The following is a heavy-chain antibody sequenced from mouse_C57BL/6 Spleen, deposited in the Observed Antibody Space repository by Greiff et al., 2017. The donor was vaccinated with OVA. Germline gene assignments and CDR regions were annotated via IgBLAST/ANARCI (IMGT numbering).Heavy chain of an antibody. D-gene: IGHD1-3*01. CDR3: ARDGSSFDD. J-gene: IGHJ2*01. CDR1: GYTFTDYY. V-gene: IGHV1-26*01. Sequence: EVQLQQSGPELVKPGASVKISCKASGYTFTDYYMNWVKQSHGKSLEWIGDINPNNGGTSYNQKFKGKATLTVDKSSSTAYMELRSLTSEDSAVYYSARDGSSFDDWGQGTTLTVSS. CDR2: INPNNGGT.